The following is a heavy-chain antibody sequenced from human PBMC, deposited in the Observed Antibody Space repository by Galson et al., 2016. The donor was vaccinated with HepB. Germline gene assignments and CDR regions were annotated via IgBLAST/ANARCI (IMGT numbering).Heavy chain of an antibody. D-gene: IGHD1-1*01. CDR1: GFTFSSYS. V-gene: IGHV3-20*04. J-gene: IGHJ6*02. CDR3: ARDGNWNRGMDV. CDR2: INWNGGTT. Sequence: SLRLSCAASGFTFSSYSMNWVRQAPGKGLEWVSGINWNGGTTSYAESVKGRFTISRENAKKSLYLQMNSLRAEDTALYYCARDGNWNRGMDVWGQGTTVTVSS.